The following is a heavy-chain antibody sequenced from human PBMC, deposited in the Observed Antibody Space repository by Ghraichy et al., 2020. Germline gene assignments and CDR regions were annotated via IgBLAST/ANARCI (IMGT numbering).Heavy chain of an antibody. Sequence: GGSLRLSCAASGFTFDDYAMHWVRQAPGKGLEWVSGISWNSGSIGYADSVKGRFTISRDNAKNSLYLQMNSLRAEDTALYYCATYSGYVDWGQGTLVTVSS. CDR2: ISWNSGSI. J-gene: IGHJ4*02. V-gene: IGHV3-9*01. CDR1: GFTFDDYA. CDR3: ATYSGYVD. D-gene: IGHD5-12*01.